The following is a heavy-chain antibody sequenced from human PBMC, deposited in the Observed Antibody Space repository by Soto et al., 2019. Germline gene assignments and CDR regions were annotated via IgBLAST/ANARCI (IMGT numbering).Heavy chain of an antibody. J-gene: IGHJ3*02. D-gene: IGHD1-1*01. Sequence: SGPTLVNPTQTLTLTCALSGISLSTSGVGLGWIRQTPGKALEWLALVYWNDDKHYSPSLKSRLTITKDTSKNQAILTMTNMDPVDTATYYCARGLATLPVFAFNIWGQGTVVTVSS. CDR3: ARGLATLPVFAFNI. CDR2: VYWNDDK. V-gene: IGHV2-5*01. CDR1: GISLSTSGVG.